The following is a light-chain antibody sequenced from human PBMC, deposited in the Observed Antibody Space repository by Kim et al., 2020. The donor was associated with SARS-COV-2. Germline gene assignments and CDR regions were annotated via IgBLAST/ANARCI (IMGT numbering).Light chain of an antibody. CDR2: DNN. CDR1: GSNIGSNY. V-gene: IGLV1-51*01. J-gene: IGLJ2*01. Sequence: QSVLTQPPSVSAAPGQKVTISCSGSGSNIGSNYVSWYQQLPGTAPKLLIYDNNKRPSGIPDRFSGSKSVTSATLGITGLQTGDEADYYCGTWDSSLSAAVFGGGTQLTVL. CDR3: GTWDSSLSAAV.